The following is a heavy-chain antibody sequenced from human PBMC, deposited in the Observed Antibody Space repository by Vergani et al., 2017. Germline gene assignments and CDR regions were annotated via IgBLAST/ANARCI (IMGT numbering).Heavy chain of an antibody. D-gene: IGHD4-11*01. Sequence: QVQLQESGPGLVKPSETLSLTCTVSGGSISSYYWSWIRQPAGKGLGWIGRIYTSGSTNYNPSLKSRVTMSVDTSKNQFSLKLSSVTAADTAVYYCARDRRDYRNYYYYYSMDFWGKGTMVTVSS. V-gene: IGHV4-4*07. J-gene: IGHJ6*03. CDR3: ARDRRDYRNYYYYYSMDF. CDR1: GGSISSYY. CDR2: IYTSGST.